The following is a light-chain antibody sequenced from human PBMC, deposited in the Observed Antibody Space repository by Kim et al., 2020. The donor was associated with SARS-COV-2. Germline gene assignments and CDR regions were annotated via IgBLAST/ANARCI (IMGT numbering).Light chain of an antibody. CDR2: AAS. CDR1: QSISSY. J-gene: IGKJ2*01. Sequence: SASVGYRVTITCRASQSISSYLNWYQQKPGKAPKLLIYAASSLQSVVPSRFSGSGSGTDFTLTISSLQPEDFATYYCQQSYSTPRTFGQGTKLEI. CDR3: QQSYSTPRT. V-gene: IGKV1-39*01.